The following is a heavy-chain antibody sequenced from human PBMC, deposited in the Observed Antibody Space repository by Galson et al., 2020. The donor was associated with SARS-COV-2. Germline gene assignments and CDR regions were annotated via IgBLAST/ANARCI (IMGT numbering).Heavy chain of an antibody. CDR2: INPSGGST. CDR1: GYTFTSYY. CDR3: ARERSYGDYSEYFQH. D-gene: IGHD4-17*01. V-gene: IGHV1-46*01. Sequence: ASVKVSCKASGYTFTSYYMHWVRQAPGQGLEWMGIINPSGGSTSYAQKFQGRVTMTRDTSTSTVYMELSSLRSEDTAVYYCARERSYGDYSEYFQHWGQGTLVTVSS. J-gene: IGHJ1*01.